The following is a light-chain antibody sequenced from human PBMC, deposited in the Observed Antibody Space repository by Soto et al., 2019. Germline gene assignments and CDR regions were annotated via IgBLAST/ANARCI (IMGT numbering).Light chain of an antibody. CDR2: GNS. CDR3: QSYDSTLRGSLV. Sequence: QSVLTQPPSVSGAPGQRVTISCTGSSSNIGAGYDVHWYQQLPGTAPKLLIYGNSNRPSGVPDRFSGSKSGTSASLAITGLRGGEEVDYSCQSYDSTLRGSLVFGGGTKLPV. J-gene: IGLJ2*01. CDR1: SSNIGAGYD. V-gene: IGLV1-40*01.